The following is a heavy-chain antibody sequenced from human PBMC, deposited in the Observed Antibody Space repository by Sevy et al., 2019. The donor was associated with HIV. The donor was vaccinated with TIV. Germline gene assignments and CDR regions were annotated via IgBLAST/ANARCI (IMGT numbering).Heavy chain of an antibody. CDR1: RFTFSDYG. D-gene: IGHD6-13*01. J-gene: IGHJ4*02. Sequence: GGSLRLSCTASRFTFSDYGMHWVRQAPGKVLDWVAFIWYDGTDKYYADSVEGRFTISRDNSENKLFLQMNSLRPEDTAVYYCTKNTAAAGVGGFDYWGRGTMVTVSS. V-gene: IGHV3-30*02. CDR2: IWYDGTDK. CDR3: TKNTAAAGVGGFDY.